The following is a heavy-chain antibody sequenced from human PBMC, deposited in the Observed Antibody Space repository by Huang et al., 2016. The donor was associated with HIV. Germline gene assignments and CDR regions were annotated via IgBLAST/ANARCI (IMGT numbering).Heavy chain of an antibody. Sequence: QVQLQQWGAGLLKPSETLSLTCAVYGGSFSGYYWSWIRQSPGKGREGIGEINHSGSTNYNPSRKSRLTISVDTSKNQFSLKLSSVTAADTAVYYCARERMMSWLDDHDAFDIWGQGTMVTVSS. D-gene: IGHD1-1*01. CDR1: GGSFSGYY. J-gene: IGHJ3*02. CDR3: ARERMMSWLDDHDAFDI. V-gene: IGHV4-34*01. CDR2: INHSGST.